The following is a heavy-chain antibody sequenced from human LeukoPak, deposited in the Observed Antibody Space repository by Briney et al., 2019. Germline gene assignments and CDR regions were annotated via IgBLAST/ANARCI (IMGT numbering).Heavy chain of an antibody. CDR2: ISGSGGST. CDR1: GFTFSSYA. J-gene: IGHJ4*02. V-gene: IGHV3-23*01. CDR3: AKAPTTVGFGYFDY. D-gene: IGHD4-17*01. Sequence: GGSLRLSCAAAGFTFSSYAMSWVRQAPGKGLEWVSSISGSGGSTYYADSVKGRFTISRDNSKNTLYLQMNSLRAEDTAVYYCAKAPTTVGFGYFDYWGQGTLVTVSS.